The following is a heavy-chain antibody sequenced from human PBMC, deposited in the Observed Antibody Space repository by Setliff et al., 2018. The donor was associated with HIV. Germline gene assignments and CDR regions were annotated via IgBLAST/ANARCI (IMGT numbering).Heavy chain of an antibody. CDR1: GFTFSSYE. Sequence: GGSLRLSCAASGFTFSSYEMNWVRQAPGQGLEWVSYISSGGRTIYYADSVKGRFTISRDNAKNSLYLQMNSLRAEDTAVYYCARAWDGYSYGYYYWGQGTLVTVSS. CDR2: ISSGGRTI. D-gene: IGHD5-18*01. J-gene: IGHJ4*02. CDR3: ARAWDGYSYGYYY. V-gene: IGHV3-48*03.